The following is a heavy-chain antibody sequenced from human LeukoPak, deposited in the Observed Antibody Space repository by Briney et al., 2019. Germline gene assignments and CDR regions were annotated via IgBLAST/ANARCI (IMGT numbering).Heavy chain of an antibody. Sequence: GGSLRLSCAASGFNFSTHSMNWVRQAPGKGLEWVSSISGASGYIYYADFVKGRFTISRDNAKNSLFLQMNSLRAEDTAVYYCARVGRYDRGGYYWGFDPWGQGTLVTVSS. J-gene: IGHJ5*02. CDR3: ARVGRYDRGGYYWGFDP. CDR1: GFNFSTHS. D-gene: IGHD3-22*01. CDR2: ISGASGYI. V-gene: IGHV3-21*01.